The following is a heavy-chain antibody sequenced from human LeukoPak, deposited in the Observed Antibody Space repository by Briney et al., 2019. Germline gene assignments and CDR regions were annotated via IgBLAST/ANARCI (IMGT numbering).Heavy chain of an antibody. V-gene: IGHV1-18*01. Sequence: ASVTVSCTASGYTFTSYGISWVRQAPGQGLEWMGWISAYNGNTNYAQKLQGRVTMTTDTSTSTAYMELRSLRSDDTAVYYCARGYDFWSGYPNFDYWGQGTLVTVSS. CDR3: ARGYDFWSGYPNFDY. CDR1: GYTFTSYG. CDR2: ISAYNGNT. D-gene: IGHD3-3*01. J-gene: IGHJ4*02.